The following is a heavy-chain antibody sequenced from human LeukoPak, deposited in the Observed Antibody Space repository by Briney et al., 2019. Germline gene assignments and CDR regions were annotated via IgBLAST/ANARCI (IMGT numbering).Heavy chain of an antibody. CDR1: GFTVSSNY. CDR3: ARDRLHPGYYYYGMDV. V-gene: IGHV3-53*01. D-gene: IGHD2-21*01. J-gene: IGHJ6*02. Sequence: GGSLRLSCAASGFTVSSNYMSWVRQAPGKGLEWVSVIYSGGNTYYADSVKGRFTVSRDNSKNTLYLQMNSLRAEDTAVYYCARDRLHPGYYYYGMDVWGQGTTVTVSS. CDR2: IYSGGNT.